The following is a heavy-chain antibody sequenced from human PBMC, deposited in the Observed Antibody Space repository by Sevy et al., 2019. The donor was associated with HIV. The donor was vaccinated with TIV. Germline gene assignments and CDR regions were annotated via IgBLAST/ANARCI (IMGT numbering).Heavy chain of an antibody. CDR3: TRDRDRRYYDSSGYPAYYYGMDV. J-gene: IGHJ6*02. CDR1: GFTFGDYA. D-gene: IGHD3-22*01. V-gene: IGHV3-49*03. CDR2: IRSKAYGGTT. Sequence: GGSLRLSCTASGFTFGDYAMSWFRQAPGKGLEWVGFIRSKAYGGTTEYAASVKDRFTISRDDSKSIAYLQMNSLKTEDTAVYYCTRDRDRRYYDSSGYPAYYYGMDVWGQGTTVTVSS.